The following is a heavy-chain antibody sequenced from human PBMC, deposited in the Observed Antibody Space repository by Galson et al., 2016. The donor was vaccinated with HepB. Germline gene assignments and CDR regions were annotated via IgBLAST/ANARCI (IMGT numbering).Heavy chain of an antibody. Sequence: SLRLSCAASGFSVGGHYMTWVRQAPGKGLEWVADISYDGTIKHSRDSVKGRFSISRDQSKNTVYLQMNSLRVEDTAVYYCAREGGLTEFDIWGQGTMVSVSS. J-gene: IGHJ3*02. D-gene: IGHD3-9*01. CDR2: ISYDGTIK. V-gene: IGHV3-30*03. CDR1: GFSVGGHY. CDR3: AREGGLTEFDI.